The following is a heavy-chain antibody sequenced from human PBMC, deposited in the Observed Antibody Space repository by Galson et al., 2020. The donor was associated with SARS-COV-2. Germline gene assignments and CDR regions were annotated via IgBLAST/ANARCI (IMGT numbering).Heavy chain of an antibody. D-gene: IGHD6-6*01. CDR3: ARVGGYLAVRPPYYGMDV. CDR1: DDSIFSYH. Sequence: SETLSLTCTISDDSIFSYHWNWIRRPAGKGLEWIGRVHFSGSTIYNPSLKSRATMSVDTSKKQFSLNLSSVTAADTAVYYCARVGGYLAVRPPYYGMDVWGPGTAVTVAS. J-gene: IGHJ6*02. CDR2: VHFSGST. V-gene: IGHV4-4*07.